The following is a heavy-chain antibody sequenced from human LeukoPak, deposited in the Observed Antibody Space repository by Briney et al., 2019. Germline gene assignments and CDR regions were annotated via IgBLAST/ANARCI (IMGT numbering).Heavy chain of an antibody. CDR2: ISSWSSII. D-gene: IGHD3-10*01. CDR1: GFTFSAYS. J-gene: IGHJ2*01. CDR3: ARTEGTWYFDL. V-gene: IGHV3-48*04. Sequence: PGGSLRLSCAASGFTFSAYSMNWVRQAPGKGLEWVSYISSWSSIIYYADSVKGRFTISRDNAKNSLYLQMNNLRAEDTAVYYCARTEGTWYFDLWGHGTLVTVSS.